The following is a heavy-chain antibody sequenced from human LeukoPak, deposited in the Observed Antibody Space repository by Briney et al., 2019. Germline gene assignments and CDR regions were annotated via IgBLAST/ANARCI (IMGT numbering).Heavy chain of an antibody. Sequence: ARGSLRLSCAASGFSFSSYAMHWVRQAPGKGLEYVSAISNSGGSTSYANSVKGRFTISRDNSNNTLYLQMGSLRAEDMAVYYCARSGYTSGLADYWGQGTLVTASA. CDR3: ARSGYTSGLADY. D-gene: IGHD5-12*01. V-gene: IGHV3-64*01. J-gene: IGHJ4*02. CDR2: ISNSGGST. CDR1: GFSFSSYA.